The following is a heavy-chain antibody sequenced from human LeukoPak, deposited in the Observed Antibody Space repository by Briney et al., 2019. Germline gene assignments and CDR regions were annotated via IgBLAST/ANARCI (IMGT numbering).Heavy chain of an antibody. D-gene: IGHD2-15*01. J-gene: IGHJ4*02. Sequence: PGGSLRLSCAASGFTVSSNYMSWVSQAPGKGLEWVSFIYGGGSRYYADSVKGRFTISRHNSKNTLYLQMNSLRAEDTAVYYCARALGYCSGGSCYSGSLDYWGQGALVTVSS. CDR3: ARALGYCSGGSCYSGSLDY. V-gene: IGHV3-53*04. CDR1: GFTVSSNY. CDR2: IYGGGSR.